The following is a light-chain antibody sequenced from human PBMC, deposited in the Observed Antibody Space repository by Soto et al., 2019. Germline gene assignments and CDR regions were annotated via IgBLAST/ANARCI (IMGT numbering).Light chain of an antibody. CDR2: AAS. Sequence: DIHMTHAPSSLSASVLYRVTFTFLASQSISSYLNWYQQKPGKAPKVLIYAASSLQSGVPSRFSGSGSGTDFTLTISSLQPEDFATYYCQQSYSIPWTFGQGTKVDIK. CDR1: QSISSY. J-gene: IGKJ1*01. CDR3: QQSYSIPWT. V-gene: IGKV1-39*01.